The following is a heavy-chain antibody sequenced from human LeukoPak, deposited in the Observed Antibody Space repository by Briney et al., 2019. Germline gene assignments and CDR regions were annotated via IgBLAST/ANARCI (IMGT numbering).Heavy chain of an antibody. CDR2: INHIGST. D-gene: IGHD5-12*01. V-gene: IGHV4-34*01. J-gene: IGHJ4*02. CDR3: ARAANTDIVATISEGGWYFDY. CDR1: GGSFSGYY. Sequence: SETLSLTCAAYGGSFSGYYWSWIGQPPGKGLEWIGEINHIGSTNYNPSLKSRVTISFDTSKNQFSLKLNSVTAADTAVYYCARAANTDIVATISEGGWYFDYWGQGTLVTVSS.